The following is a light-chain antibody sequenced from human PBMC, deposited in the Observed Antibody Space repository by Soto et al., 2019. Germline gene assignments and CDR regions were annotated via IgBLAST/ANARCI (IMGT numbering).Light chain of an antibody. CDR2: GAS. V-gene: IGKV1-39*01. Sequence: DIKMTQSPSSLSESVGDRVTITCRASQYVDTYLNWYQQKPGKAPKLLIYGASSLQSGVPSRFSGIGSGTDFTLTISSLQPEDSATYYCQQSYRTPRSFGQGTKVEVK. CDR3: QQSYRTPRS. CDR1: QYVDTY. J-gene: IGKJ1*01.